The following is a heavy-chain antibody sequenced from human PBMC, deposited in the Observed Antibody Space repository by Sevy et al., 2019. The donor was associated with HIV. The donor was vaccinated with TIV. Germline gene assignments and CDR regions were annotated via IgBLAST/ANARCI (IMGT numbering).Heavy chain of an antibody. J-gene: IGHJ4*02. CDR1: GFTFSSYA. V-gene: IGHV3-30*04. Sequence: GGSLRLSCAASGFTFSSYAFHWVRQAPGKGLEWVAVISFDGRKTDYANSVKGRFTISKDKSKDTLHLRRSRLRGDDTAVYYCARDLRVDLDYWGQGTLVTVSS. CDR3: ARDLRVDLDY. CDR2: ISFDGRKT.